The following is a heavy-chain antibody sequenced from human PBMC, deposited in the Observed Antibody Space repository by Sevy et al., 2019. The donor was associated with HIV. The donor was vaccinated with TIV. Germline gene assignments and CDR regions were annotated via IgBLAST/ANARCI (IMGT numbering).Heavy chain of an antibody. CDR1: GYSFTSYW. J-gene: IGHJ6*02. Sequence: GESLKISCKGSGYSFTSYWIGWVRQMPGKGLEWMGIIYPGDSDTRYSPSFQGQVTISADKSISTAYLQWGSLKASDTAMYYCARRGRYYYDSSGFYYGMDVWGQGTTVTVSS. V-gene: IGHV5-51*01. CDR3: ARRGRYYYDSSGFYYGMDV. D-gene: IGHD3-22*01. CDR2: IYPGDSDT.